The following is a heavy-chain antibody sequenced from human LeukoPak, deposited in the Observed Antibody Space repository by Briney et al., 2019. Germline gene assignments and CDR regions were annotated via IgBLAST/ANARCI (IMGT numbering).Heavy chain of an antibody. CDR2: ISAYNGNT. D-gene: IGHD3-16*02. J-gene: IGHJ4*02. V-gene: IGHV1-18*04. CDR3: ARYRSYDYVWGSYRPFDY. CDR1: GYTFTGYY. Sequence: ASVKVSCKASGYTFTGYYMHWVRQAPGQGLEWMGWISAYNGNTNYAQKLQGRVTMTTDTSTSTAYMELRSLRSDDTAVYYCARYRSYDYVWGSYRPFDYWGQGTLVTVSS.